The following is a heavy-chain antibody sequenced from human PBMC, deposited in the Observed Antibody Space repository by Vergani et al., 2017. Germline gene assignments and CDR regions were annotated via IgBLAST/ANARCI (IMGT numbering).Heavy chain of an antibody. CDR3: ARNVSKGAGADIYYYYYYGMDV. J-gene: IGHJ6*02. V-gene: IGHV1-69*01. D-gene: IGHD6-19*01. CDR2: IIPIFGTA. CDR1: GGTFSSYA. Sequence: QVQLVQSGAEVKKPGSSVKVSCKASGGTFSSYAISWVRQAPGQGLEWMGGIIPIFGTANYAQKFQGRVSITADESTSTAYMELSSLRSEDTAVYYCARNVSKGAGADIYYYYYYGMDVWGQGTTVTVSS.